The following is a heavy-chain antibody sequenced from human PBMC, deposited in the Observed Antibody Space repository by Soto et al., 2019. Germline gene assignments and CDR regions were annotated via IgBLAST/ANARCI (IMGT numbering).Heavy chain of an antibody. D-gene: IGHD6-6*01. J-gene: IGHJ5*02. CDR1: GGSIGRSGFH. CDR2: IYYSGST. CDR3: ARERPDGARLAP. Sequence: PSETLALTCTVSGGSIGRSGFHLGWIRQPPGKGLEWIGSIYYSGSTYYSPSLKSRVTISVDTSKNQFSLKLSSVTAADTAVYYCARERPDGARLAPWGQGTLVTVSS. V-gene: IGHV4-39*07.